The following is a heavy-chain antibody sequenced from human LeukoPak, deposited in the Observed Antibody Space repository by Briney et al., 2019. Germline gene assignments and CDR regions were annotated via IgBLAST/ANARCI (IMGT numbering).Heavy chain of an antibody. V-gene: IGHV1-46*01. Sequence: ASVKVSCKASGYTFTNYYMHWVRQAPGQGLELMGVINPSGGSTSYAQKFQGRVTLTRDMSTSTVYMELSSLRSEDTAVFYCARGRSISSGWLVSEAMFTSYYMDVWGKGTTVTVSS. CDR3: ARGRSISSGWLVSEAMFTSYYMDV. CDR2: INPSGGST. D-gene: IGHD6-19*01. J-gene: IGHJ6*03. CDR1: GYTFTNYY.